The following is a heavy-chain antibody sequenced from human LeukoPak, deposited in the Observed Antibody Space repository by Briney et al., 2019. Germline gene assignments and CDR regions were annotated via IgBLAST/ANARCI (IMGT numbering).Heavy chain of an antibody. CDR2: IYYSGST. V-gene: IGHV4-39*01. D-gene: IGHD3-16*01. CDR3: ASDRGRTYYDYVWGTNWFDP. CDR1: GGSISSSSYY. J-gene: IGHJ5*02. Sequence: PSETLSLTCTVSGGSISSSSYYWGWLRQPPGKGLEWIGSIYYSGSTYYNPSLKSRVTISVDTSKNQFSLKLSSVTAADTAVYYCASDRGRTYYDYVWGTNWFDPWGQGTLVTVSS.